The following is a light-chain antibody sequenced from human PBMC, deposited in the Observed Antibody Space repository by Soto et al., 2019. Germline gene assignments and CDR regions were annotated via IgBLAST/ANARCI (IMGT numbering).Light chain of an antibody. Sequence: EIVLTQSPATLSLSPGERATLSCRASQSVSSYLAWYQQKPGQAPRLLIYDASNRATGIPARFSGSGSGTGFTLTISSLEPDDFEVYYCQQRSDWPSTFGGGTKVQIK. J-gene: IGKJ4*01. CDR1: QSVSSY. CDR3: QQRSDWPST. V-gene: IGKV3-11*01. CDR2: DAS.